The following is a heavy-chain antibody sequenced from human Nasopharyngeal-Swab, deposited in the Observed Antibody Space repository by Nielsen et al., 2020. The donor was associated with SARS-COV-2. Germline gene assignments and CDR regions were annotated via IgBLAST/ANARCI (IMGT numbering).Heavy chain of an antibody. CDR2: IKQDGSEK. D-gene: IGHD6-6*01. Sequence: GESLKISCAASGFTFSSYWMSWVRQAPGKGLEWVANIKQDGSEKYYADSVKGRFTISRDNSKNTLYLQMNSLRAEDTAVYYCARDGAARGYYYYGMDVWGQGTTVTVSS. CDR3: ARDGAARGYYYYGMDV. CDR1: GFTFSSYW. V-gene: IGHV3-7*01. J-gene: IGHJ6*02.